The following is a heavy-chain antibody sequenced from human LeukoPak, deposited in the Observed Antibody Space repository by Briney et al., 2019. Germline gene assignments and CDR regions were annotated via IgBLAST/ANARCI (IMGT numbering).Heavy chain of an antibody. V-gene: IGHV4-39*01. CDR2: IRYSGRT. Sequence: PSETLSLTCTVSGGSVNSISSYWGWIRQPPGKGLEWIGSIRYSGRTYYNPSLQSRVTMSVDTSKNRFSLRLSSVTAADTAVYSCARHYYDSSGLAYYFDNWGQGTLVTVSS. CDR1: GGSVNSISSY. J-gene: IGHJ4*02. D-gene: IGHD3-22*01. CDR3: ARHYYDSSGLAYYFDN.